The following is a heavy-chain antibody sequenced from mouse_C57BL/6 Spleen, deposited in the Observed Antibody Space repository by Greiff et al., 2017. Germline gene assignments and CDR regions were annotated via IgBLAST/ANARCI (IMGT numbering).Heavy chain of an antibody. V-gene: IGHV2-2*01. J-gene: IGHJ4*01. Sequence: VKLVESGPGLVQPSQSLSITCTVSGFSLTSYGVHWVRQSPGKGLEWLGVIWSGGSTDYNAAFISRLSISKDNSKSQVFFKMNSLQADDTAIYYCARKGYYYGSSYEGLYAMDYWGQGTSVTVSS. CDR3: ARKGYYYGSSYEGLYAMDY. CDR2: IWSGGST. D-gene: IGHD1-1*01. CDR1: GFSLTSYG.